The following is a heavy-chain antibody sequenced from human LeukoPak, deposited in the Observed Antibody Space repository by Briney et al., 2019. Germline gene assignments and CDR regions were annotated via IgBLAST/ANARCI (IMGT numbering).Heavy chain of an antibody. CDR2: TYYRSKWYY. Sequence: PSQTLSLTCAISGDSVSSNSGAWNWIRQSSSKGLEWLGRTYYRSKWYYDYAVSVKSRITINPDTSKNQFSLHLNSVTPEDTAVYFCAREGDGYSSWYLGGNWFDPWGQGTLVTVSS. CDR1: GDSVSSNSGA. D-gene: IGHD6-13*01. CDR3: AREGDGYSSWYLGGNWFDP. J-gene: IGHJ5*02. V-gene: IGHV6-1*01.